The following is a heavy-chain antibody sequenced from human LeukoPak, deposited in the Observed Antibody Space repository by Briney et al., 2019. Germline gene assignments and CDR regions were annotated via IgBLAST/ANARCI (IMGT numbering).Heavy chain of an antibody. D-gene: IGHD4-23*01. CDR2: ISSSSSTI. Sequence: GGSLRLSCAASGFTFSSYCMTWVRQAPGKGLEWVSYISSSSSTIYYADSVKGRFTISRDNAKNSLYLQMNSLRAEDTALYYCVRDLSPAYGGQYYDPFDFWGQGTMVTVSS. CDR1: GFTFSSYC. V-gene: IGHV3-48*01. J-gene: IGHJ3*01. CDR3: VRDLSPAYGGQYYDPFDF.